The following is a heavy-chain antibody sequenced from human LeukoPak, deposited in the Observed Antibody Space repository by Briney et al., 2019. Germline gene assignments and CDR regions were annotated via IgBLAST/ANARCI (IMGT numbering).Heavy chain of an antibody. Sequence: GGSLRLSCAASGFTFSSYSMNWVRQAPGKGLEWVSSISSSSSYIYYADSVKGRFTISRDKAKNSLYLQMNSLRAEDTAVYYCARDAGYCSGGSCLTFDYWGQGTLVTVSS. CDR1: GFTFSSYS. J-gene: IGHJ4*02. D-gene: IGHD2-15*01. CDR3: ARDAGYCSGGSCLTFDY. V-gene: IGHV3-21*01. CDR2: ISSSSSYI.